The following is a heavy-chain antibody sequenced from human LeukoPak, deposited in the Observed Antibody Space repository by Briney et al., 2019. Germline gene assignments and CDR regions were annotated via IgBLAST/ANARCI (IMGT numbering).Heavy chain of an antibody. D-gene: IGHD3-9*01. J-gene: IGHJ3*02. V-gene: IGHV4-31*03. CDR1: GGSISSGGYY. CDR2: IYYSGST. Sequence: SETLSLTCTVSGGSISSGGYYWSWIRQDPGKGLEWIGYIYYSGSTYYNPSLKSRVTISVDTSKNQFSLKLRSVTAADTAVYYCARGVFDILTGYWYAFDIWAQGTMVTVSS. CDR3: ARGVFDILTGYWYAFDI.